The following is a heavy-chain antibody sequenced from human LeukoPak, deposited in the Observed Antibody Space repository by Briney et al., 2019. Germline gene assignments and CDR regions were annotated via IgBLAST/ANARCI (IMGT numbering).Heavy chain of an antibody. V-gene: IGHV4-39*01. J-gene: IGHJ5*02. CDR1: GGSISSSSYY. CDR3: ARQGVSSSWYGDWFDP. CDR2: IYYSGST. Sequence: SETLSLTCTVSGGSISSSSYYWGWIRQPPGKGLEWIGSIYYSGSTYYNPSLKSRVTISVDTSKNPFSLKLSSVTAADTAVYYCARQGVSSSWYGDWFDPWGQGTLVTVSS. D-gene: IGHD6-13*01.